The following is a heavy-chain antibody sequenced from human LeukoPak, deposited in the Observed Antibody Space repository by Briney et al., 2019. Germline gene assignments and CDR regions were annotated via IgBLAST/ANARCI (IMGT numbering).Heavy chain of an antibody. Sequence: GGSLRLSCAASGFTFSYYDMSWVRQAPGKGLEWVSTISGSGGSTYYADSVKGRFTVSRANSKNTLYLEMNSLRAEDTAVYYCARVPYSSAWYFDYWGQGTLVTVSS. CDR3: ARVPYSSAWYFDY. CDR1: GFTFSYYD. D-gene: IGHD6-19*01. CDR2: ISGSGGST. V-gene: IGHV3-23*01. J-gene: IGHJ4*02.